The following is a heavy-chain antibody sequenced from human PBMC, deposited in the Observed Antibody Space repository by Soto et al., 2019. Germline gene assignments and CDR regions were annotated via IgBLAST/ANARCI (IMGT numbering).Heavy chain of an antibody. V-gene: IGHV3-9*01. CDR3: AKDLGTFGGVIVTLDY. D-gene: IGHD3-16*02. CDR1: GFTFDDYA. CDR2: ISWNSGSI. J-gene: IGHJ4*02. Sequence: DVQLVESGGGLVQPGRSLRLSCAASGFTFDDYAMHWVRQAPGKGLEWVSGISWNSGSIGYADSVKGRFTISRDNAKNSLYLQMNSLRAEDTALYYCAKDLGTFGGVIVTLDYWGQGTLVTVSS.